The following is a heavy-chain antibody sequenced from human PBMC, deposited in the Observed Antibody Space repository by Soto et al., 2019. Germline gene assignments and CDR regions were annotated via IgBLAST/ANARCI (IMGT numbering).Heavy chain of an antibody. CDR1: GYTFTSSG. CDR2: ISAYNGNT. Sequence: DSVKGSCKASGYTFTSSGISRVRQAPGQGLEWMGWISAYNGNTNYAQKLQGRVTMTTDTSTSTAHMELRSLRSDDTALYYCAREGVGAHGGDYWGQGTLVTVSS. V-gene: IGHV1-18*01. D-gene: IGHD1-26*01. CDR3: AREGVGAHGGDY. J-gene: IGHJ4*02.